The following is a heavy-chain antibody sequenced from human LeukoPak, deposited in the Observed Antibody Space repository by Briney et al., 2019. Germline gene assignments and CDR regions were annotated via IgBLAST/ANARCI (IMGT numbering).Heavy chain of an antibody. V-gene: IGHV4-34*01. CDR2: INHSGST. Sequence: PSETLSLTCAAHGGSLSGYYWSWIRQPPGKGLEWIGEINHSGSTNYNPSLKSRVTISVDTSKNQFSLKLSSVTAADTAVYYCARLDYWGQGTLVTVSS. J-gene: IGHJ4*02. CDR3: ARLDY. CDR1: GGSLSGYY.